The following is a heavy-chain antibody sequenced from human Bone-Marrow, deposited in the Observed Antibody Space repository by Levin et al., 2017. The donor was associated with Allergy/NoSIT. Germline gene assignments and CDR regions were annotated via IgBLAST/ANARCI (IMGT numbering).Heavy chain of an antibody. Sequence: GESLKISCAASGFTFSNSSMNWVRQAPGKGLEWVSYISDSSSSIFYADSVKGRFTISRDNAKNSLFLQMNSLRAEDTAVYYCARDCPHLSYSSTWYYYYGMDVWGQGTTVTVS. CDR2: ISDSSSSI. D-gene: IGHD6-13*01. J-gene: IGHJ6*02. CDR3: ARDCPHLSYSSTWYYYYGMDV. CDR1: GFTFSNSS. V-gene: IGHV3-48*01.